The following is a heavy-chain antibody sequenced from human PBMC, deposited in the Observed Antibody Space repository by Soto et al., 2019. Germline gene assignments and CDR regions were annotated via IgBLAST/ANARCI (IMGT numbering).Heavy chain of an antibody. CDR1: GGSVSSGDYY. CDR2: IYYSGST. CDR3: ARGGAFQMYYFDY. V-gene: IGHV4-30-4*01. Sequence: PSETLSLTCTVSGGSVSSGDYYWSWIRQPPGKGLEWIGYIYYSGSTYYNPSLKSRVTISVDTSKNQFSLKLSSVTAADTAVYYCARGGAFQMYYFDYWGQGTLVTVSS. J-gene: IGHJ4*02.